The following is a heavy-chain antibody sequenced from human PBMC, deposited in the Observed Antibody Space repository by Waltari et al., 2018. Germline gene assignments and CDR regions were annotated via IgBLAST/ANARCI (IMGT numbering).Heavy chain of an antibody. CDR3: ARDLREYDFWSGYAAFDI. D-gene: IGHD3-3*01. J-gene: IGHJ3*02. CDR1: GGSISSYY. V-gene: IGHV4-4*07. CDR2: IYTSGRT. Sequence: QVQLQESGPGLVKPSETLSLTCTVSGGSISSYYWSWIRQPAGKGLEWIGRIYTSGRTNFHPSLKSRVAMSVDTSKNQFSLKLSSVTAADTAVYYCARDLREYDFWSGYAAFDIWGQGTMVTVSS.